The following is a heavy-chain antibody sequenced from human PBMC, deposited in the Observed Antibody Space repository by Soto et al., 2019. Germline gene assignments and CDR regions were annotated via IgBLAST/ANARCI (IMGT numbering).Heavy chain of an antibody. CDR3: ARDMRHDYASGRRDY. J-gene: IGHJ4*02. D-gene: IGHD3-10*01. V-gene: IGHV3-30-3*01. CDR2: ISYDGNDE. CDR1: GFTFSDFP. Sequence: QVELVESGGGVVQPGASLRLSCVASGFTFSDFPLHWVRRAPGKGLEWVAVISYDGNDESYSDSVKGRFTISRDNSKTTVYLQMNSLRADDMAVYHCARDMRHDYASGRRDYLGQGTLVTVSS.